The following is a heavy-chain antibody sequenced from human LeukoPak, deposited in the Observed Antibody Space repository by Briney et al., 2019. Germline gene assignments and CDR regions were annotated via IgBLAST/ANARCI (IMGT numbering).Heavy chain of an antibody. D-gene: IGHD6-19*01. CDR1: GGSFSGYY. Sequence: SSETLSLTCAVYGGSFSGYYWSWIRQPPGKGLEWIGYIYYSGSTNYNPSLKSRVTISVDTSKNQFSLKLSSVTAADTAVYYCARDSGSGWYREAPFDYWGQGTLVTVSS. CDR3: ARDSGSGWYREAPFDY. J-gene: IGHJ4*02. CDR2: IYYSGST. V-gene: IGHV4-59*01.